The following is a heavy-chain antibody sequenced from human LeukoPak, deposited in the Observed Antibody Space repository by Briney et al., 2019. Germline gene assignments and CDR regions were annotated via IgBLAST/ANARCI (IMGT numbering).Heavy chain of an antibody. J-gene: IGHJ1*01. Sequence: GGSLRLSCAASGFTFSSYSMNWVRQAPGKGLEWVSYISSSSSTIYYADSVKGRFTISRDNAKNSLYLQMNSLRAEDTAVYYCAREGPEAKSTYYYDSSGYYGEYFQHWGQGTLVTVYS. CDR3: AREGPEAKSTYYYDSSGYYGEYFQH. V-gene: IGHV3-48*04. D-gene: IGHD3-22*01. CDR2: ISSSSSTI. CDR1: GFTFSSYS.